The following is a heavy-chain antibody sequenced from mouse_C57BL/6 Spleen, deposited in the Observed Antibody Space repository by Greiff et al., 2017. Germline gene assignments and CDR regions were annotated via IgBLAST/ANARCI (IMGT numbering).Heavy chain of an antibody. J-gene: IGHJ3*01. CDR2: ISSGSSTI. D-gene: IGHD2-1*01. CDR1: GFTFSDYG. CDR3: ASAIDYGNPACFAY. Sequence: EVMLVESGGGLVKPGGSLKLSCAASGFTFSDYGMHWVRQAPEKGLEWVAYISSGSSTIYYAATVKGRFTISRDNAKNTLFMQMTSLRSEDTAMYYCASAIDYGNPACFAYWGQGTLVTVSA. V-gene: IGHV5-17*01.